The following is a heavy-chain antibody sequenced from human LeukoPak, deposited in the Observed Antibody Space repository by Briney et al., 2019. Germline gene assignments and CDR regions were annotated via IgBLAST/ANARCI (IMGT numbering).Heavy chain of an antibody. CDR3: ARGYSSSWWRVDPLDP. Sequence: PSETLSLTCTVSGGSISSYYWSWIRQPPGKGLEWIGYIYYSGSTNYNPSLKSRVTISVDTSKNQFSLKLSSVTAADTAVYYCARGYSSSWWRVDPLDPWGQGTLVTVSS. CDR1: GGSISSYY. D-gene: IGHD6-13*01. J-gene: IGHJ5*02. CDR2: IYYSGST. V-gene: IGHV4-59*01.